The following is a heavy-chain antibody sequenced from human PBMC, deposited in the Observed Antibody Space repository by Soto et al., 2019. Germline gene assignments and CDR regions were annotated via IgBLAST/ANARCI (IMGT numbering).Heavy chain of an antibody. V-gene: IGHV3-23*01. CDR3: AKDLTPYCSGGYGMDV. D-gene: IGHD2-15*01. CDR2: ISGSGGST. Sequence: EVQLLESGGGLVQPGGSLRLSCAASGFTFSSYAMSWVRQAPGKGLEWVSAISGSGGSTYYADSVKGRFTISRDNSKNKVYLQMNSLRAEDTAVYYCAKDLTPYCSGGYGMDVWGQGTTVTVSS. J-gene: IGHJ6*02. CDR1: GFTFSSYA.